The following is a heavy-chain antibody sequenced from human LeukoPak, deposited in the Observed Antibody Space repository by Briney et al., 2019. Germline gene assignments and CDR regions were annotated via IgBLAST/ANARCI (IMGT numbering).Heavy chain of an antibody. CDR3: ARHFVEYCSSTGCQKVYYFDY. Sequence: SETLSLTCTVSGGSISSSTYYWGWIRQPPGKGLEWIGSIYYSGSTYYNPSLKSRVTISVDTSKNQFSVKLSSVTAADTAVYYCARHFVEYCSSTGCQKVYYFDYWGQGTLVTVSS. CDR1: GGSISSSTYY. V-gene: IGHV4-39*01. D-gene: IGHD2-2*01. CDR2: IYYSGST. J-gene: IGHJ4*02.